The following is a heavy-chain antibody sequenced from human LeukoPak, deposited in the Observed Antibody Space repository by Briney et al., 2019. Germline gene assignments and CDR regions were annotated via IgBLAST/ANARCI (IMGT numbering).Heavy chain of an antibody. CDR1: GFTFTTYW. J-gene: IGHJ6*03. D-gene: IGHD3-3*01. Sequence: ESLRLSCAASGFTFTTYWMSWVRQPPGKGLEWIGEIYHSGSTNYNPSLKSRVTISVDKSKNQFSLKLSSVTAADTAVYYCARYKGITIFGVVIYDYYYMDVWGKGTTVTISS. CDR2: IYHSGST. V-gene: IGHV4-4*02. CDR3: ARYKGITIFGVVIYDYYYMDV.